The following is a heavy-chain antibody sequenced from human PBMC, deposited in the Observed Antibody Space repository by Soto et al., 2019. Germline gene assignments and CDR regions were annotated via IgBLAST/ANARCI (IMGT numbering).Heavy chain of an antibody. CDR3: ASVAPPLFRFDP. CDR1: GYTFTGYY. Sequence: ASVKVSCKASGYTFTGYYMHWVRQAPGQGLEWMGWINPNSGGTNYAQKFQGWVTMTRDTSISTAYMELSRLRSEDTAVYYCASVAPPLFRFDPWGQGTLVTVSS. CDR2: INPNSGGT. J-gene: IGHJ5*02. V-gene: IGHV1-2*04.